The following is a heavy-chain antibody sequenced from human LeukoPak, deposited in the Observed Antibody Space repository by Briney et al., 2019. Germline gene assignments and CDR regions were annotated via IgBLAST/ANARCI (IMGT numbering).Heavy chain of an antibody. CDR2: IYYSGST. J-gene: IGHJ4*02. Sequence: PSETLSLTCTVSGGSISNYYWSWIRQPPGKGLEWIGYIYYSGSTSYSPSLTSRVTISVDTSKNQFSLRLTSVTAADTAVYYCARQRIAVTFDYWGQGTLVTVSS. D-gene: IGHD6-19*01. V-gene: IGHV4-59*08. CDR1: GGSISNYY. CDR3: ARQRIAVTFDY.